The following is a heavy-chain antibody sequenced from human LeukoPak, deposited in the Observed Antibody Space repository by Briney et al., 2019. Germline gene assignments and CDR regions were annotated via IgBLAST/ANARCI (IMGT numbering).Heavy chain of an antibody. D-gene: IGHD3-22*01. J-gene: IGHJ4*02. V-gene: IGHV3-7*01. CDR1: GSTFSTSW. Sequence: GGSLRLSCAASGSTFSTSWMTWVRQAPGKGLEWVANIKEDGSETFYADSVRGRFTISRDNAKNSLYLQMNSLRAEDTAIYYCARDGRDRRESDGSGYWTYYFDYWGQGTLVTVSS. CDR2: IKEDGSET. CDR3: ARDGRDRRESDGSGYWTYYFDY.